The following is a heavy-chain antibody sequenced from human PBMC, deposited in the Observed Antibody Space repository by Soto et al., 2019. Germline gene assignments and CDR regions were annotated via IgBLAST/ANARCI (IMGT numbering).Heavy chain of an antibody. J-gene: IGHJ6*03. Sequence: EVQLVESGGGLVQPGRSLRLSCAASGFTFDDYAMHWVRQAPGKGLEWVSGISWNSGSIGYADSVKGRFTISRDNATNSLYLQMNSLRAEDTALYYCAKAPSYYYYYYMDVWGKGTTVTVSS. CDR2: ISWNSGSI. CDR3: AKAPSYYYYYYMDV. V-gene: IGHV3-9*01. CDR1: GFTFDDYA.